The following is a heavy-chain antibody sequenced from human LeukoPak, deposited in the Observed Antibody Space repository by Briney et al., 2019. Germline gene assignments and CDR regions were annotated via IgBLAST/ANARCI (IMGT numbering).Heavy chain of an antibody. CDR1: GFTFSSYT. Sequence: PGGSLRLSCAASGFTFSSYTMHWVRQAPGKGLEWVAVISYDESNKYYADSVKGRFTISRDNSKNTLYLQMNSLRAEDTAVYYCARDRSGSYWFDPWGQGTLVTVSS. V-gene: IGHV3-30-3*01. CDR3: ARDRSGSYWFDP. CDR2: ISYDESNK. J-gene: IGHJ5*02. D-gene: IGHD1-26*01.